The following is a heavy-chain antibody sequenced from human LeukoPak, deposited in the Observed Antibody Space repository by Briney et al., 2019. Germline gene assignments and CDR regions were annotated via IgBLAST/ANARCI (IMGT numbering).Heavy chain of an antibody. CDR1: GYTFTSYD. J-gene: IGHJ4*02. D-gene: IGHD2-2*01. CDR2: MNPNSGNT. CDR3: ARVPDATARGYFDY. Sequence: ASVKVSCEASGYTFTSYDINWVRQAAGQGLEWMGWMNPNSGNTGYAQKFQGRVTMTRSTSISTAYMELGSLTSEDTAVYYCARVPDATARGYFDYWGQGTLVTVSS. V-gene: IGHV1-8*01.